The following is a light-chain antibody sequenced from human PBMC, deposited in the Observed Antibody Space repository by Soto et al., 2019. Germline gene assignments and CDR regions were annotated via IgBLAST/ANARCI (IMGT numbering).Light chain of an antibody. J-gene: IGKJ1*01. Sequence: DIQMTQSPSTLSASVGDRVTITCRASQSITSWLAWYQQKPGKAPKLLIYKASILESGVPSRFSGSGSGTDFTLNISSLQPDDFATYYCQHYNTYWTFGQGTKVEIK. V-gene: IGKV1-5*03. CDR2: KAS. CDR3: QHYNTYWT. CDR1: QSITSW.